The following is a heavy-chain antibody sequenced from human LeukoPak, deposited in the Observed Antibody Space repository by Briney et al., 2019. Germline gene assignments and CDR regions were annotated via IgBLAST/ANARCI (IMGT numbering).Heavy chain of an antibody. J-gene: IGHJ5*02. CDR2: IYHSGST. Sequence: SETLSLTCTVSGYSISSGYYCGWIRQPPGKGLEWIGSIYHSGSTYYNPSLKSRVTISVDTSKNQFSLKLSSVTAADTAVYYCARLYYDSSGYYLNWFDPWGQGTLVTVSS. V-gene: IGHV4-38-2*02. CDR1: GYSISSGYY. D-gene: IGHD3-22*01. CDR3: ARLYYDSSGYYLNWFDP.